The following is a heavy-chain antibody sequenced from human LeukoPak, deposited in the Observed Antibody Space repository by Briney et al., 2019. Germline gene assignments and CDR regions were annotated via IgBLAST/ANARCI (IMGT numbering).Heavy chain of an antibody. Sequence: GGSLTLSCAASGFTFSSYDIHWVRQATGKDLEWVSGIGTAGEIYYPGSVKGRFTISGENAKNSLFLQMNSLRAGDTAVYYCARAAYSSTWYSRYFDLRGRGTLVTVSS. J-gene: IGHJ2*01. CDR2: IGTAGEI. V-gene: IGHV3-13*01. D-gene: IGHD6-13*01. CDR3: ARAAYSSTWYSRYFDL. CDR1: GFTFSSYD.